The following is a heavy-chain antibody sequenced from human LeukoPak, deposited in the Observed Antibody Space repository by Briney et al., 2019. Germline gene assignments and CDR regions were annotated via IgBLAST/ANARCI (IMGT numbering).Heavy chain of an antibody. Sequence: SETLSLTCTVSGGSISSSSYYWGWIRQPPGKGLEWIGSIYYSGSTYYNPSLKSRVTISVDTSKNQFSLKLSSVTAADTAVYYCARPRITIFGVVIDAFDIWGQGTMVTVSS. J-gene: IGHJ3*02. D-gene: IGHD3-3*01. CDR1: GGSISSSSYY. CDR2: IYYSGST. V-gene: IGHV4-39*01. CDR3: ARPRITIFGVVIDAFDI.